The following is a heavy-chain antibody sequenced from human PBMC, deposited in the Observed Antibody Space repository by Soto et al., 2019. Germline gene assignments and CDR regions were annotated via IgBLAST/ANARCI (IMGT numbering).Heavy chain of an antibody. CDR3: ARDGGHGYDGNYGDYSFDY. J-gene: IGHJ4*02. CDR1: GYTFTSYW. D-gene: IGHD4-17*01. CDR2: IDPTDSYT. V-gene: IGHV5-10-1*01. Sequence: PGASLKISCQGSGYTFTSYWITWVRQMPGKGLEWMGRIDPTDSYTNYSPSFQGHVTISADRSISTAYLQWSSLKASDTAMYYCARDGGHGYDGNYGDYSFDYWGQGTQVTVSS.